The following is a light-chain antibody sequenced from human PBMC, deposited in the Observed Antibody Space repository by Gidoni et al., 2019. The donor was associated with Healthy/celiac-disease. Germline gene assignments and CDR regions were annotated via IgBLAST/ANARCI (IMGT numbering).Light chain of an antibody. Sequence: IVMTQSPDSLAVSLGERATINCKSSQSVLYSLNNKNYLAWYQQKPGQPPKLLIYWASTRESGVPDRFSGSGSGTDFTLTISSLQAEDVAVYYCQQYYSTPWTFGQGTKVEIK. CDR1: QSVLYSLNNKNY. V-gene: IGKV4-1*01. J-gene: IGKJ1*01. CDR2: WAS. CDR3: QQYYSTPWT.